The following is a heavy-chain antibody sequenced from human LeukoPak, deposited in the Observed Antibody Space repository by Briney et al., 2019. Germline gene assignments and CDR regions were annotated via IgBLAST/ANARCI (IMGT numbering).Heavy chain of an antibody. V-gene: IGHV3-30*04. D-gene: IGHD6-13*01. CDR2: ISYDGSKK. Sequence: PGGSLRLSCAGSGFTFNTYTVHWVRQAPGKGLEWVAVISYDGSKKLYADSVRGRFTISRDNSKNTLSLEINSLRSEDTAVYYCASDGFYLADGLDHSEFFHHWGQGTLVIVSS. CDR1: GFTFNTYT. CDR3: ASDGFYLADGLDHSEFFHH. J-gene: IGHJ1*01.